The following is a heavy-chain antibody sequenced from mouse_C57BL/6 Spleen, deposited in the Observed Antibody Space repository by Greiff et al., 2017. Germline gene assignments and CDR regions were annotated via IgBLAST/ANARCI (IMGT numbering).Heavy chain of an antibody. V-gene: IGHV1-50*01. Sequence: QVQLQQPGAELVKPGASVKLSCKASGYTFTSYWMQWVKQRPGQGLEWIGEIDPSDSYTNYNQKFKGKATLTVDTSSSTAYMQLSSLTSEDSAGYYCARSGGRGDYFDYWGQGTTLTVSS. CDR3: ARSGGRGDYFDY. CDR2: IDPSDSYT. J-gene: IGHJ2*01. D-gene: IGHD1-1*01. CDR1: GYTFTSYW.